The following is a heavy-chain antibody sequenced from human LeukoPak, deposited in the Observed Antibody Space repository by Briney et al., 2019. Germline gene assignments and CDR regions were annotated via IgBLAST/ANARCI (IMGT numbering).Heavy chain of an antibody. CDR2: IRYDGSNK. Sequence: PGGSLRLSCAASGFTFSTYGIHWVRQAPGKGLEWVAFIRYDGSNKYYADSVKGRFTISRDNAKNSLYLQMNSLGPEDTAVYYCARDPYSGNYGNYYYYYMDVWGKGTTVTISS. V-gene: IGHV3-30*02. CDR1: GFTFSTYG. CDR3: ARDPYSGNYGNYYYYYMDV. D-gene: IGHD1-26*01. J-gene: IGHJ6*03.